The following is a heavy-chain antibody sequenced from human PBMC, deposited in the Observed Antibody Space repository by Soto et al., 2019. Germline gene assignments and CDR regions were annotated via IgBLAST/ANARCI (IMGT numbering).Heavy chain of an antibody. CDR2: VTFDGSRT. D-gene: IGHD2-21*01. CDR1: GFNFNNYA. V-gene: IGHV3-30*18. Sequence: PGGSLRLSCAASGFNFNNYAMHWVRQAPGKGLEWVAVVTFDGSRTYYADSVKGRFTISRDSSNNTVSLQMNSLTNEDTAVYYCAKAGWGGDYYYGLDVWGQGTTVTAP. CDR3: AKAGWGGDYYYGLDV. J-gene: IGHJ6*02.